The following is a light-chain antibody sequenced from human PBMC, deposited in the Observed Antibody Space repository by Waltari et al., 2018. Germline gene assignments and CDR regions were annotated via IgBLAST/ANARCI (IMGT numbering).Light chain of an antibody. Sequence: EIVLTQSPGTLSLSPGERATLSCRASQGVGKYLAWYQQRPGQAPRLLLYHTSIRATGIPDRFSCSVYGTDFSLTISRLEPEDFAVYYCQKYDFLPATFGQGTTVEIK. CDR2: HTS. J-gene: IGKJ1*01. CDR1: QGVGKY. CDR3: QKYDFLPAT. V-gene: IGKV3-20*01.